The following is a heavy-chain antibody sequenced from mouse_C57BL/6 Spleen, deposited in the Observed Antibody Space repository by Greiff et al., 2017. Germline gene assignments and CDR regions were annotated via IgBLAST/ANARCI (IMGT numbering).Heavy chain of an antibody. V-gene: IGHV2-5*01. CDR2: IWRGGST. J-gene: IGHJ4*01. CDR3: AKTSYYGNSRAMGY. CDR1: GFSLTSYG. D-gene: IGHD2-1*01. Sequence: VKLMESGPGLVQPSQSLSITCTVSGFSLTSYGVHWVRQSPGKGLEWLGVIWRGGSTDYNAAFMSRLSITKDNSKSQVFFKMNSLQADDTAIYYCAKTSYYGNSRAMGYWGQGTSVTVSS.